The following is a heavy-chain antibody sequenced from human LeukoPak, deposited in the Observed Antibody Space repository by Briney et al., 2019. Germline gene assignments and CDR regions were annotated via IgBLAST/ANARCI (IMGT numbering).Heavy chain of an antibody. V-gene: IGHV4-34*01. D-gene: IGHD5-18*01. Sequence: SETLSLTCAVYGGSFSGYYWSSIRQPPGKGLEWIGEINHSGSTNYNPSLKSRVTISVDTSKNQFSLKLSSVTASDTAVYYCARGRAYSYGPDYWGQGTLVTVSS. CDR1: GGSFSGYY. CDR3: ARGRAYSYGPDY. J-gene: IGHJ4*02. CDR2: INHSGST.